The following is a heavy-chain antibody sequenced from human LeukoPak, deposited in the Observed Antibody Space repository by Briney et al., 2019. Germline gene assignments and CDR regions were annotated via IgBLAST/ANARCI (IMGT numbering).Heavy chain of an antibody. D-gene: IGHD3-10*01. J-gene: IGHJ3*02. Sequence: PGGSLRLSCAASGFTLSSYWMHWVRQAPGKGLVWVSRINSDGSSTSYADSVKGRFTISRDNAKNTLYLQMNSLRAEDTAVYYCAREYFVTMVRGSAFDIWGQGTMVTVSS. CDR1: GFTLSSYW. CDR3: AREYFVTMVRGSAFDI. CDR2: INSDGSST. V-gene: IGHV3-74*01.